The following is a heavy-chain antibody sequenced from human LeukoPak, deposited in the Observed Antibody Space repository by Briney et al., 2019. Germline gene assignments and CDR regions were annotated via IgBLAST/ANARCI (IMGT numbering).Heavy chain of an antibody. CDR1: GYTFTGYY. Sequence: ASVKVSCKASGYTFTGYYKHWVRQAPGQGLEWMGRINPNSGGTNYAQKFQGRVTMTRDTSISTAYMELSRLRSDDTAVYYCARGILEWLAPGPDYWGQGTLVTVSS. CDR3: ARGILEWLAPGPDY. CDR2: INPNSGGT. V-gene: IGHV1-2*06. J-gene: IGHJ4*02. D-gene: IGHD6-19*01.